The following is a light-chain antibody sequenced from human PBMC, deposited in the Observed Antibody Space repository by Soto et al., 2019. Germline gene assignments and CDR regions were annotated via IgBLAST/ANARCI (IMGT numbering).Light chain of an antibody. J-gene: IGLJ1*01. Sequence: SWLPQPPPLFAPPSQKVTTSCSGRSSNIGNNYVSWYQQLPGTAPKLLIYDSNKRPSGIPDRFSGSKSGTSATLGITGLQTGDEADYYCGKWDSSLSAYVFGTGTKVTVL. CDR3: GKWDSSLSAYV. CDR2: DSN. CDR1: SSNIGNNY. V-gene: IGLV1-51*01.